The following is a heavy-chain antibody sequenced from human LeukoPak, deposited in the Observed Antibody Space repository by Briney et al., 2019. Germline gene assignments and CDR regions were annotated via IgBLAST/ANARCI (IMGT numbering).Heavy chain of an antibody. J-gene: IGHJ4*02. CDR2: IYYSGST. V-gene: IGHV4-59*01. D-gene: IGHD3-10*01. CDR3: ARGRDYYGSGRFDY. CDR1: GGSISSYY. Sequence: PSETLSLTCTVSGGSISSYYWSWIRQPPGKGLEWIGYIYYSGSTNYNPSLKSRVTISVDTSKNQFSLKPSSVTAADTAVYYCARGRDYYGSGRFDYWGQGTLVTVSS.